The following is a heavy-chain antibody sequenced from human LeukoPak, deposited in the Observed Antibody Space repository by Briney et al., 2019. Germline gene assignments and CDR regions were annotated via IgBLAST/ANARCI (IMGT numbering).Heavy chain of an antibody. Sequence: PSETLSLTCTVSGGSIRSYYWSWIRQPAGRGLEWIGRIYTSGSTNFNPSLKSRVTMSVDTSKNQFSLKLSSVTAADTAVYYCARDRNYYDSSGYHDYWGQGTLVTDSS. CDR1: GGSIRSYY. D-gene: IGHD3-22*01. J-gene: IGHJ4*02. CDR3: ARDRNYYDSSGYHDY. CDR2: IYTSGST. V-gene: IGHV4-4*07.